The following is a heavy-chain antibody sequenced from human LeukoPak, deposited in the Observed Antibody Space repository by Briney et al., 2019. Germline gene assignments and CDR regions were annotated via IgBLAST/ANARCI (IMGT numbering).Heavy chain of an antibody. CDR2: IFWDDDK. Sequence: ESGPTLVKPKQTLTLTCTFSGFSLSTSAVGVGWIRQPPGKALEWLALIFWDDDKRYSPSLKSRLTITKETSKNQVVLSMTNMDHVDTATYYCAHSVVAASHYYYYMDVWGKGTTVTVSS. D-gene: IGHD2-15*01. J-gene: IGHJ6*03. V-gene: IGHV2-5*02. CDR1: GFSLSTSAVG. CDR3: AHSVVAASHYYYYMDV.